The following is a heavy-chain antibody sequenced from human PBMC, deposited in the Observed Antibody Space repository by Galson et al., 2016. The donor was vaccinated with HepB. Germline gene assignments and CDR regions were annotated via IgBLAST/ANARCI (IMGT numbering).Heavy chain of an antibody. CDR1: GFTFSSYG. CDR2: IYYDGSNK. D-gene: IGHD4-17*01. J-gene: IGHJ4*02. CDR3: AKSGRYYGVGHFDY. Sequence: SLRLSCAASGFTFSSYGMHWVRQAPGKGLEWVAVIYYDGSNKYYADSVKGRFTISRDNSKNTLYLQMNSLRAEDTAVYYCAKSGRYYGVGHFDYWGQGTLTTVSA. V-gene: IGHV3-30*18.